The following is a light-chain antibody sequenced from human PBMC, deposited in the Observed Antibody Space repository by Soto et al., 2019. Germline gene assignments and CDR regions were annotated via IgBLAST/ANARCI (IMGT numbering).Light chain of an antibody. CDR3: QQSFSPPPWT. J-gene: IGKJ1*01. CDR1: QNIKTY. V-gene: IGKV1-39*01. CDR2: PAS. Sequence: DIQMTQSPSSLSASVGDSVTITCRASQNIKTYLNWYQQKPGKAPNLLSYPASSLHSGVPSRFSGCRSGTDFNITIRSLQREDFATRYCQQSFSPPPWTFGQGTKVDIK.